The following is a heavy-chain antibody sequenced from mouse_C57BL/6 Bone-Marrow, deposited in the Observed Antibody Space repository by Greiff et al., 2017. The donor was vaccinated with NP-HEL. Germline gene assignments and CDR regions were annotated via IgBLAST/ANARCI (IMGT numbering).Heavy chain of an antibody. CDR1: GYTFTSYT. CDR2: INPSSGYT. CDR3: AWYGTSYFDV. Sequence: VQLQQSGAELARPGASVKMSCKASGYTFTSYTMHWVKQRPGQGLEWIGYINPSSGYTKYNQKFKDKATLTADKSSSTAYMQLSSLTPEDSAVYYCAWYGTSYFDVWGTGTTVTVSS. V-gene: IGHV1-4*01. J-gene: IGHJ1*03. D-gene: IGHD1-1*01.